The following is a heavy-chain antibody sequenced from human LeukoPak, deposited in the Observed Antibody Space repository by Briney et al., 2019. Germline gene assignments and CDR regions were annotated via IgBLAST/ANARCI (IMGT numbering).Heavy chain of an antibody. Sequence: GASVKVSCKASGYSFTGYYIHWVRQAPGQGLEWMGGIIPIFGTANYAQKFQGRVTITADESTSTAYMELSSLRSEDTAVYYCASPPPGIAAAGYRYWGQGTLVTVSS. J-gene: IGHJ4*02. V-gene: IGHV1-69*13. CDR1: GYSFTGYY. D-gene: IGHD6-13*01. CDR3: ASPPPGIAAAGYRY. CDR2: IIPIFGTA.